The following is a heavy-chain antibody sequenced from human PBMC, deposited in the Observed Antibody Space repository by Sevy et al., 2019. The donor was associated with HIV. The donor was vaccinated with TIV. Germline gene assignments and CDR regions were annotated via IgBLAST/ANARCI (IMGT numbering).Heavy chain of an antibody. CDR2: FDPEDGKT. CDR1: RYSLTELS. J-gene: IGHJ4*02. V-gene: IGHV1-24*01. CDR3: VGSRSGLRHFDY. D-gene: IGHD5-12*01. Sequence: ASVKVSCKVSRYSLTELSMHWVRQAPGKGLEWMGGFDPEDGKTIYAQKFQGRVTMTEDTSTDTAYMELSSLRSEDTAEFYCVGSRSGLRHFDYWGQGTLVTVSS.